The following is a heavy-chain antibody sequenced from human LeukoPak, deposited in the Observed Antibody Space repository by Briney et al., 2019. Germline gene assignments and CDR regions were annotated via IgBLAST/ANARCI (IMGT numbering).Heavy chain of an antibody. D-gene: IGHD3-22*01. CDR2: IYSGGTT. CDR1: GFTVSSNY. CDR3: ARRTYYYDTSAYYYDS. Sequence: PGGSLRLSCAASGFTVSSNYMNWVRQAPGKGLEWVSAIYSGGTTYYADSVKGRFTISRDNSKNTLYLQMNSLRAEDTAVYYRARRTYYYDTSAYYYDSWGQGTLVTVSS. J-gene: IGHJ5*01. V-gene: IGHV3-53*01.